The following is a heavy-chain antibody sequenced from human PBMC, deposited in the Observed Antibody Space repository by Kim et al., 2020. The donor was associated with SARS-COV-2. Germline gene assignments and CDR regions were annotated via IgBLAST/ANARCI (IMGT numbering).Heavy chain of an antibody. D-gene: IGHD7-27*01. J-gene: IGHJ4*01. V-gene: IGHV4-39*01. CDR3: ARQERGNRGLYFDY. Sequence: SETLSLTCTVPDDSLSSSDYYWGWIRQPPGKGLEWIGSIYYTGTTYYKRSLRGRITISMDTSQNQFSLQLTSVSAADTAMYYCARQERGNRGLYFDYWG. CDR1: DDSLSSSDYY. CDR2: IYYTGTT.